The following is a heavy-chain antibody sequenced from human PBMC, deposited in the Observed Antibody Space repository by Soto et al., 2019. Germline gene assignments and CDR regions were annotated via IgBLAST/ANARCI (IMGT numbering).Heavy chain of an antibody. D-gene: IGHD5-18*01. CDR2: IDPSDSYT. CDR3: AILLGGYSYGPDYYYYGMDV. V-gene: IGHV5-10-1*01. J-gene: IGHJ6*02. CDR1: GYSFTSYW. Sequence: PGESLKISCKGSGYSFTSYWISWVRQMPGKGLEWMGRIDPSDSYTNYSPSFQGHVTISADKSISTAYLQWSSLKASDTAMYFRAILLGGYSYGPDYYYYGMDVWGQGTTVTVSS.